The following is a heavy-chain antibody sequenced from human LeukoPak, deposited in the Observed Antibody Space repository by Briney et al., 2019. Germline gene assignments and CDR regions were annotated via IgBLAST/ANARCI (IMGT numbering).Heavy chain of an antibody. D-gene: IGHD6-19*01. Sequence: NPSETLSLTCAVYGGSFSGYYWSWIRQPPGKGLEWIGEINHSGSTNYNPSLKSRVTISVDTSKSQFSLKLSSVTAADTAVYYCARVVAAVADNWFDPWGQGTLVTVSS. J-gene: IGHJ5*02. V-gene: IGHV4-34*01. CDR1: GGSFSGYY. CDR3: ARVVAAVADNWFDP. CDR2: INHSGST.